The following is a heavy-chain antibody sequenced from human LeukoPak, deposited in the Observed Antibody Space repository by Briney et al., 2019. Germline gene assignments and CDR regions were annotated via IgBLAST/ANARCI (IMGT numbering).Heavy chain of an antibody. CDR3: ARGNFGSTTVIDY. Sequence: PSETLSLTCAVYGGSFSGYYWSWIRQPPGKGLEWIGEINHSGSTNYNPSLKSRVTISVDTSKNQFSLKLSSVTAADTAVYYCARGNFGSTTVIDYWAREPWSPSPQ. CDR2: INHSGST. J-gene: IGHJ4*02. V-gene: IGHV4-34*01. CDR1: GGSFSGYY. D-gene: IGHD6-13*01.